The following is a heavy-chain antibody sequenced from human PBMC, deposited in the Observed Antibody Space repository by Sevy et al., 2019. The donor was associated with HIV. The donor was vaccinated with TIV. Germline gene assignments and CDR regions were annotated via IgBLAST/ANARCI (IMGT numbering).Heavy chain of an antibody. CDR2: THYNGYA. J-gene: IGHJ3*01. D-gene: IGHD3-16*01. CDR3: ARHIGTNVKTAFDL. Sequence: SETLSLICTVSGASISGYFWSWIRQPPGKGLEWIAYTHYNGYANYNPSLKSRVSISLDASKSQVSLKLSSVTAADTALYYCARHIGTNVKTAFDLWGQGTMVTVSS. CDR1: GASISGYF. V-gene: IGHV4-59*08.